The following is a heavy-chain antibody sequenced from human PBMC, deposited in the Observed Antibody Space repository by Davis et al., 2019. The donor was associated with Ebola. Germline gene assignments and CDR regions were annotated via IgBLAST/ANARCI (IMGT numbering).Heavy chain of an antibody. V-gene: IGHV3-23*01. CDR3: AKSGLSFGVVKYHYGMDV. J-gene: IGHJ6*04. Sequence: PGGSLRLSCTDSVITFNSYAMSWVRQAPGNGLQWVSGISGSGGSTYYADSVKGRFIISRDNSKNTLHLQMNSLRADDTAVYYCAKSGLSFGVVKYHYGMDVWGKGTTVTVSS. CDR1: VITFNSYA. CDR2: ISGSGGST. D-gene: IGHD3-3*01.